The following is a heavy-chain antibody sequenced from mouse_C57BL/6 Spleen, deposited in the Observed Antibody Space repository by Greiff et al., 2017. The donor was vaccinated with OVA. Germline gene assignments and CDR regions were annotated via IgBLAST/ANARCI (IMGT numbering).Heavy chain of an antibody. Sequence: EVQRVESGPGLVKPSQSLSLICSVTGYSITSGYYWNWIRQFPGNKLEWMGYISYDGSNNYNPSLKNRISITRDTSKNQFFLKLNSVTTEDTATYYCGLGRYYFDYWGQGTTLTVSS. CDR2: ISYDGSN. D-gene: IGHD4-1*01. CDR3: GLGRYYFDY. CDR1: GYSITSGYY. J-gene: IGHJ2*01. V-gene: IGHV3-6*01.